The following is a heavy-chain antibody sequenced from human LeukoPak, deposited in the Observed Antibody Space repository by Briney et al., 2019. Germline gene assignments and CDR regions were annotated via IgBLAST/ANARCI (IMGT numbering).Heavy chain of an antibody. V-gene: IGHV4-59*01. D-gene: IGHD6-13*01. J-gene: IGHJ6*03. CDR2: IYYSGST. CDR1: GGSISSYY. CDR3: ARDRVAAAGDYYYYYMDV. Sequence: PSETLSLTCTVSGGSISSYYWSWLRQPPGKGLEWIGYIYYSGSTNFNPSLKSRVTISVDTSKNQFSLKLSSVTAADTAVYYCARDRVAAAGDYYYYYMDVWGKGTTVTVSS.